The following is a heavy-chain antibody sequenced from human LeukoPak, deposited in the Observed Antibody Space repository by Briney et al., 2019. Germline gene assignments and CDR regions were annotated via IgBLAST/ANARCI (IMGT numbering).Heavy chain of an antibody. D-gene: IGHD6-6*01. V-gene: IGHV3-23*01. CDR3: AKKTHGLAARSYYFDY. CDR1: GFTFGSYA. CDR2: ISGSGGST. J-gene: IGHJ4*02. Sequence: GGSLRLSCAACGFTFGSYAMSWVRQASGKGLEWVSAISGSGGSTYYADSVKGRFTISRDNSKNTLYLQMNSLRAEDTAVYYCAKKTHGLAARSYYFDYWGQGTLVTVSS.